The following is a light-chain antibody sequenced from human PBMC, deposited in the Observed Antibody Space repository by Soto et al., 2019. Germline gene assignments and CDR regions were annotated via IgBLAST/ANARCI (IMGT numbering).Light chain of an antibody. J-gene: IGKJ3*01. CDR1: QSVSSSY. V-gene: IGKV3-20*01. CDR3: QQYGNSLFT. CDR2: GAS. Sequence: EIVLTQSPGTLSLSPGERATLSCRASQSVSSSYLAWYQQKPGQAPRLLIYGASSRATDIPDRFSGSGSGTDFTLTISRLEPEDFVVYYCQQYGNSLFTFGPGTKVDIK.